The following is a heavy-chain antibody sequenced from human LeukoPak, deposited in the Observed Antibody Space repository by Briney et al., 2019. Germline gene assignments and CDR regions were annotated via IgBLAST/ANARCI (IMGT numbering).Heavy chain of an antibody. CDR2: FDPEDGET. J-gene: IGHJ5*02. V-gene: IGHV1-24*01. Sequence: ASVKVSCKVSGYTLTELSMHWVRQAPGKGLEWMGGFDPEDGETIYAQKFQGRVTMTEDTSTDTAYMELSSLRSEDTAVYYCARELGCCSSTSCGQGFDPWGQGTLVTVSS. CDR3: ARELGCCSSTSCGQGFDP. D-gene: IGHD2-2*01. CDR1: GYTLTELS.